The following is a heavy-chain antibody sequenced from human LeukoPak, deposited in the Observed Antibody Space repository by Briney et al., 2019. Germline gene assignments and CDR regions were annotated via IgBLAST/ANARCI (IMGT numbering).Heavy chain of an antibody. J-gene: IGHJ4*02. CDR3: AQWGDYDILTGYYVSDY. Sequence: GGSLRLSCAASGFTFSSYEMSWVRQAPGKGLEWVSYISSSGGTVKYADSVKGRFTISRDNAKNSLYLQMNSLRVEDTAVYYCAQWGDYDILTGYYVSDYWGQGTLVTVSS. CDR1: GFTFSSYE. CDR2: ISSSGGTV. D-gene: IGHD3-9*01. V-gene: IGHV3-48*03.